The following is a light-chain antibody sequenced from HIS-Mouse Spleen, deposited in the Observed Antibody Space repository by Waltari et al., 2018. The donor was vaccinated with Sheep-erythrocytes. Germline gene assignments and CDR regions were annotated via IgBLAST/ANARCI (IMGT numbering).Light chain of an antibody. J-gene: IGLJ3*02. CDR3: CSYAGSSTWV. V-gene: IGLV2-23*01. Sequence: QSALTQPPSVSGSPGQSITISCTGTISDVGSYNLVSWYQQHPGKAPKLMIYEGSKRPSGVSNRFSGSKSGNTASLTISGLQAEDEADYYCCSYAGSSTWVFGGGTKLTVL. CDR2: EGS. CDR1: ISDVGSYNL.